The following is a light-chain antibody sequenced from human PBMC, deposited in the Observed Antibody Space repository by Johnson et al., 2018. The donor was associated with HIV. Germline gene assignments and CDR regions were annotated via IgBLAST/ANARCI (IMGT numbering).Light chain of an antibody. J-gene: IGLJ1*01. CDR3: GTWDSSLSAYV. V-gene: IGLV1-51*01. CDR2: DNN. Sequence: QSVLTQPPSVSAAPGQKVTISCSGSNSNIGNNYVSWYQQVPGTAPKLLIYDNNKRPSGIPDRFPGSKSGTSATLGITTLQTGDEADYYCGTWDSSLSAYVFGTGTKVTVL. CDR1: NSNIGNNY.